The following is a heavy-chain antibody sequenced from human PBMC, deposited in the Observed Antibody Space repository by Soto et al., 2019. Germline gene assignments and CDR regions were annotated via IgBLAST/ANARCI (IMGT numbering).Heavy chain of an antibody. CDR3: ARESEDLTSNFDY. Sequence: GGSLRLSCAASGFTFTRYSMNWVRQAPGKGLEWVSSISSTTKYIYYGDSMKGRFTISRDNAKKSLYLEMNSLRAEDTAVYYCARESEDLTSNFDYWGQGTLVTVSS. CDR1: GFTFTRYS. J-gene: IGHJ4*02. CDR2: ISSTTKYI. V-gene: IGHV3-21*01.